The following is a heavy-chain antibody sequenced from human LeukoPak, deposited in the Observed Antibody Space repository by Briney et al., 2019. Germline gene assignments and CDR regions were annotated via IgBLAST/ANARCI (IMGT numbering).Heavy chain of an antibody. CDR1: GFTFSSYS. CDR2: ISSSSSTI. J-gene: IGHJ4*02. Sequence: GGSLRLSCAASGFTFSSYSMNWVRQAPGKGLEWVSYISSSSSTIYYADSVKGRFTISRDNSKNTLYLQMNSLRAEDTAVYYCAKDTTTVTTNYFDYWGQGTLVTVSS. V-gene: IGHV3-48*01. D-gene: IGHD4-17*01. CDR3: AKDTTTVTTNYFDY.